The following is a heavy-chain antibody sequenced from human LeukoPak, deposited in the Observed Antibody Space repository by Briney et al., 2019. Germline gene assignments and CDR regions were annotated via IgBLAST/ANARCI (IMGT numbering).Heavy chain of an antibody. V-gene: IGHV1-18*01. CDR2: ISAYNGNT. J-gene: IGHJ4*02. D-gene: IGHD3-22*01. CDR1: GYTFTSYG. Sequence: GASVKVSCKAFGYTFTSYGISWVRQAPGQGLEWMGWISAYNGNTNYAQKLQGRVTMTTDTSTSTAYMELRSLRSDDTAVYYCARDRGYYYDSSGYYPPGDWGQGTLVTVSS. CDR3: ARDRGYYYDSSGYYPPGD.